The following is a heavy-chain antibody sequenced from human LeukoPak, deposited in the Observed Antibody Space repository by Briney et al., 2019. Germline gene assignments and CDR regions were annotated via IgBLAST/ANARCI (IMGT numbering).Heavy chain of an antibody. CDR3: TRAGIQLWVFDY. CDR1: GFTFSSYW. J-gene: IGHJ4*02. D-gene: IGHD5-18*01. CDR2: IRSKAYGGTT. V-gene: IGHV3-49*04. Sequence: GGSLRLSCAASGFTFSSYWMHWVRQAPGKGLEWVGFIRSKAYGGTTEYAASVKGRFTISRDDSKSIAYLQMNSLKTEDTAVYYCTRAGIQLWVFDYWGQGTLVTVSS.